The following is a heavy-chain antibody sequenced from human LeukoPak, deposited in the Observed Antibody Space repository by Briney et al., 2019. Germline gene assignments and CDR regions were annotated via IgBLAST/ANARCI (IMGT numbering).Heavy chain of an antibody. Sequence: GGSLRLSCAASGFTFSSYSMNWVRQAPGKGLEWVSYISSSSSTIYYADSVKGRFTISRDNAKNSLYLQMNSLRAEDTAVYYCARARSAYGDKGVYYYGMDVWGQGTTVTVSS. CDR2: ISSSSSTI. CDR3: ARARSAYGDKGVYYYGMDV. D-gene: IGHD4-17*01. J-gene: IGHJ6*02. CDR1: GFTFSSYS. V-gene: IGHV3-48*04.